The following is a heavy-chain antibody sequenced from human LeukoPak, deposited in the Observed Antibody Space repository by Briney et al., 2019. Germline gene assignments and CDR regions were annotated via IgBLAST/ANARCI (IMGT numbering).Heavy chain of an antibody. J-gene: IGHJ6*03. CDR1: GYTFTSYY. Sequence: GASVKVSCKASGYTFTSYYFHWVRQAPGQGLEWMGWINPNSGGTNYAQKFQGRVTMTRDTSISTAYMELCRLRSDDTAVYYCARRSKYQLLHHYYYYMDVWGKGTTVTVSS. V-gene: IGHV1-2*02. CDR3: ARRSKYQLLHHYYYYMDV. CDR2: INPNSGGT. D-gene: IGHD2-2*02.